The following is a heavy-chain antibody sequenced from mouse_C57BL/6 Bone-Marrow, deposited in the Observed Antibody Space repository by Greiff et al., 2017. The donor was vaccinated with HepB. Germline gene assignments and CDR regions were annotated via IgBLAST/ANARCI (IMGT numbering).Heavy chain of an antibody. V-gene: IGHV1-4*01. Sequence: VQLQQSGAELARPGASVKMSCKASGYTFTSYTMHWVKQRPGQGLEWIGYINPSSGYTKYNQKFKDKATLTADKSSSTAYMQLSSLTSEDSAVYECARDTTVVAPCFDYWGQGTTLTVAS. J-gene: IGHJ2*01. CDR2: INPSSGYT. D-gene: IGHD1-1*01. CDR1: GYTFTSYT. CDR3: ARDTTVVAPCFDY.